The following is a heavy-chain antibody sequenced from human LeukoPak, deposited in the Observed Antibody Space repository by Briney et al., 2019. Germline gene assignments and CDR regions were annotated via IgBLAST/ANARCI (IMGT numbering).Heavy chain of an antibody. J-gene: IGHJ6*02. Sequence: GGSLRLSCAASGFTFSSYEMNWVRQAPGKGLEWVSSISSSGSTIFYADSVKGRFTISRDNSKNTLYLQMNSLRADDTAVYYCARPYSGSYYWGMDVWGQGTTVTVSS. CDR3: ARPYSGSYYWGMDV. D-gene: IGHD1-26*01. V-gene: IGHV3-48*03. CDR1: GFTFSSYE. CDR2: ISSSGSTI.